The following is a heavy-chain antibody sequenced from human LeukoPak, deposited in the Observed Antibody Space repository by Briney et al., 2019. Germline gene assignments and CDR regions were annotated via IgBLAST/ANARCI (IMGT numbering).Heavy chain of an antibody. J-gene: IGHJ4*02. V-gene: IGHV3-66*02. D-gene: IGHD5-18*01. CDR1: GFTVSSNY. Sequence: GVSLRLSCAASGFTVSSNYMSWLRQAPGKGLEWVSVVYSGGSTYYPDSVTGQLTISRDNSKNTLDLQMNRLRAEDTAVYYCARGSGYSYGEDYWGQGTLVTVSS. CDR2: VYSGGST. CDR3: ARGSGYSYGEDY.